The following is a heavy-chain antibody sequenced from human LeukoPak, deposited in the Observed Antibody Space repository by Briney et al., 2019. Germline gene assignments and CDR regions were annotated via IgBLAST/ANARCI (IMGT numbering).Heavy chain of an antibody. D-gene: IGHD2-2*01. V-gene: IGHV4-34*01. CDR2: INHSGST. CDR3: ATRAPRYCSSTSCYWGRASWFDP. J-gene: IGHJ5*02. Sequence: SETLSLTCAVYGGSFSGYYWSGIRPPPGRGLEWIGEINHSGSTNYNPSPTSRVTISVETTTNPFSLKLSSVTAADTAVYYCATRAPRYCSSTSCYWGRASWFDPWGQGTLVTVSS. CDR1: GGSFSGYY.